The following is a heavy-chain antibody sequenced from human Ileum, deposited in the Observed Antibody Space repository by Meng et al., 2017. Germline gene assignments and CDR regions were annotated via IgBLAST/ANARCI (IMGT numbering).Heavy chain of an antibody. D-gene: IGHD3-3*01. CDR1: GFTVSSNY. Sequence: GESLKISCAASGFTVSSNYMSWVRQAPGKGLECVSVIYSGGSTYYADSVKGRFTISRDNSKNTLYLQMNSLRAEDTAVYYCARVGYDFWSGYLDYWGQGTLVTVSS. CDR2: IYSGGST. V-gene: IGHV3-53*01. J-gene: IGHJ4*02. CDR3: ARVGYDFWSGYLDY.